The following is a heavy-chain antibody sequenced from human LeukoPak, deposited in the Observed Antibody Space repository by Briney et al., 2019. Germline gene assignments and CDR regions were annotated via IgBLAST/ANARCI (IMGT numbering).Heavy chain of an antibody. Sequence: SETLSLTCTVSGGSISSYYWSWIRQPPGKGLEWIGYIYYSGSTNYNPSLKSRVTISVDTSKNQFSLKLSSVTAADTAVYYCARASWIGGSGYFDYWGQGTLVTVSS. CDR3: ARASWIGGSGYFDY. CDR1: GGSISSYY. D-gene: IGHD2-15*01. CDR2: IYYSGST. V-gene: IGHV4-59*01. J-gene: IGHJ4*02.